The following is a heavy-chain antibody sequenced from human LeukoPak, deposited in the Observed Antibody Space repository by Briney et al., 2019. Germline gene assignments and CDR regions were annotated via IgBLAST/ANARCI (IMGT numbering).Heavy chain of an antibody. J-gene: IGHJ4*02. V-gene: IGHV3-30*04. CDR1: GFTFSSYA. D-gene: IGHD3-9*01. CDR3: AEAYYDILTGLRH. Sequence: GGSLRLSCAASGFTFSSYAMHWVRQAPGKGLEWVAVISYDGSNKYYAGSVKGRFTISRDNSKNTLYLQMNSLRAEDTAVYYCAEAYYDILTGLRHWGQGTLVTVSS. CDR2: ISYDGSNK.